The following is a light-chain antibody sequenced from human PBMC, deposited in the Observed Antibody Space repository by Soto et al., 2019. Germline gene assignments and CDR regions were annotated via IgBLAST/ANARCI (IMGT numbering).Light chain of an antibody. CDR1: QSVSNN. Sequence: EIVMTQSPATLSVSPGARATLSCRASQSVSNNLAWYQKKPGQAPRLLIYGASTRATGIPARFSGSGSGTEFTLTISSLQSEDFAVYYCQQYNTWWTFGPGTRVEIK. J-gene: IGKJ1*01. CDR3: QQYNTWWT. CDR2: GAS. V-gene: IGKV3-15*01.